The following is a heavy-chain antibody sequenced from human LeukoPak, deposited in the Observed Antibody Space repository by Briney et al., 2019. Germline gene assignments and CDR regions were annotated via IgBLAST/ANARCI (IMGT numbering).Heavy chain of an antibody. Sequence: GGSLRLSCASSGFTFSNYWMHWVRQVPGKGLVWVSRINSDGRSTSYADSVKGRFTISRDNAKNTLYLQMNSLRAEDTAVYYCARERYAFDIWGQGTMVTVSS. D-gene: IGHD4-17*01. J-gene: IGHJ3*02. CDR1: GFTFSNYW. CDR3: ARERYAFDI. CDR2: INSDGRST. V-gene: IGHV3-74*01.